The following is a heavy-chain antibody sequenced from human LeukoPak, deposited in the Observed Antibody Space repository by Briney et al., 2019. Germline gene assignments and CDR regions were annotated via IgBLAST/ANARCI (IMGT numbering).Heavy chain of an antibody. CDR1: GGSVSSGDYY. Sequence: SETLSLTCTVSGGSVSSGDYYWSWIRQLPGKGLEWIGYIYYSGSTYYNPSLKSRLTISVDTSKNQFSLKLSSVTAADTAVYYCARRRGNPVGFQGYYFNYWGKGTLVTVSS. CDR2: IYYSGST. CDR3: ARRRGNPVGFQGYYFNY. V-gene: IGHV4-31*03. J-gene: IGHJ4*02. D-gene: IGHD2/OR15-2a*01.